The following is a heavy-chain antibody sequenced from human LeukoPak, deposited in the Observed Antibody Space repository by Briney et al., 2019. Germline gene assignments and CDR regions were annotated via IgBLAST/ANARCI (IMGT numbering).Heavy chain of an antibody. CDR1: GGSISSSSFY. CDR3: ARDDFWTGYYTFAY. Sequence: SETLSLTCTVSGGSISSSSFYWGWIRQPPGKGLEWIGSVYSRGSTYYTPSLKSRVTISIDTSKNQFSLRLTSVTATDTAVYYCARDDFWTGYYTFAYWGQGTLVTVSS. V-gene: IGHV4-39*07. D-gene: IGHD3/OR15-3a*01. J-gene: IGHJ4*02. CDR2: VYSRGST.